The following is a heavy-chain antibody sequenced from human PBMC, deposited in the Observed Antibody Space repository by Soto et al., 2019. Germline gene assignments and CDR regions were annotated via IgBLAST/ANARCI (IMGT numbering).Heavy chain of an antibody. Sequence: SETLSLTRTVSGGSISSYYWSWIRQPPGKGLEWIGYIYYSGSTNYNPSLKSRVTISVDTSKNQFSLKLSSVTAADTAVYYCASMWGEYYDFWSGYPPPSYYYMDVWGKGTTVTVSS. CDR2: IYYSGST. CDR1: GGSISSYY. J-gene: IGHJ6*03. D-gene: IGHD3-3*01. CDR3: ASMWGEYYDFWSGYPPPSYYYMDV. V-gene: IGHV4-59*08.